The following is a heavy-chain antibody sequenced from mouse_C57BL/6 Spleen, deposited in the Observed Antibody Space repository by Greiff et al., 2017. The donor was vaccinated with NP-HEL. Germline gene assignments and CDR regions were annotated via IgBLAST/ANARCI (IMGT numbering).Heavy chain of an antibody. V-gene: IGHV14-3*01. D-gene: IGHD2-3*01. CDR1: GFNIKNTY. CDR2: IDPANGNT. CDR3: ARYDGGRGLHWYFDV. Sequence: EVQLQESVAELVRPGASVKLSCTASGFNIKNTYMHWVKQRPEQGLEWIGRIDPANGNTKYAPKFQGKATITADTSSNTAYLQLSSLTSEDTAIYYGARYDGGRGLHWYFDVWGTGTTVTVSS. J-gene: IGHJ1*03.